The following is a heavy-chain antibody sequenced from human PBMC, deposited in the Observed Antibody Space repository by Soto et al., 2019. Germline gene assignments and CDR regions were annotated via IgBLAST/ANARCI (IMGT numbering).Heavy chain of an antibody. V-gene: IGHV5-51*01. Sequence: GESLKISCKGSGCSFTRYWIGWVRQMPGKGLEWMGNIYPRDSDTHYSPSFQGQVTISADKSISTSYLQWSSLKASDPAMYYCARHLRDFWSGPYYYYYYGMDVWGQGTTVTVSS. CDR3: ARHLRDFWSGPYYYYYYGMDV. CDR1: GCSFTRYW. D-gene: IGHD3-3*01. J-gene: IGHJ6*02. CDR2: IYPRDSDT.